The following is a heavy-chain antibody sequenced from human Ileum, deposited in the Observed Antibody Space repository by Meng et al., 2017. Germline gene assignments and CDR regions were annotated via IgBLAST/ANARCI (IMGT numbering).Heavy chain of an antibody. V-gene: IGHV4-34*01. Sequence: QLQLSQGGAGPLKPSGTLSLTRAVHGGSFSGYYWSWIRQPPGKGLEWIGEINHSGSTNYNPSLKSRVTISVDTSKNQFSLKLSSVTAADTAVYYCARNYYDSSGEDSNDYWGQGTLVTVSS. CDR1: GGSFSGYY. J-gene: IGHJ4*02. D-gene: IGHD3-22*01. CDR2: INHSGST. CDR3: ARNYYDSSGEDSNDY.